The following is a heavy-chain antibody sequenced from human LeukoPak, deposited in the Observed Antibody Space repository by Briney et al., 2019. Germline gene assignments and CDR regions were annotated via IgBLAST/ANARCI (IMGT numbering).Heavy chain of an antibody. CDR3: ARMFGGFCSDGDCRKTFDV. V-gene: IGHV4-30-2*02. CDR2: IYHSGST. Sequence: SQTLSLTCTVSGGSISSSGYYWSWIRQPPGKGLEWIGYIYHSGSTSYNPSLKSRVTISVDTSDDQFSLKLRSVTAADTAVYYCARMFGGFCSDGDCRKTFDVWGRGTMVTVSS. CDR1: GGSISSSGYY. D-gene: IGHD2-21*02. J-gene: IGHJ3*01.